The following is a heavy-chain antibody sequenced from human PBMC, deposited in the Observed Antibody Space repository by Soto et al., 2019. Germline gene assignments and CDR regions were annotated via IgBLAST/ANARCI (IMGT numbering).Heavy chain of an antibody. D-gene: IGHD2-15*01. CDR2: IGTAGDT. CDR1: GVTFSSYS. J-gene: IGHJ4*02. Sequence: GGSLRLSCAASGVTFSSYSMNWVRQAPGRGLEWISYIGTAGDTHYVDSARGRFTVSRENARNSLYLHMNSLRAGDTAVYFCARAPPGSCRGGGCYCDAPGYWGQGTLGTVSS. CDR3: ARAPPGSCRGGGCYCDAPGY. V-gene: IGHV3-13*04.